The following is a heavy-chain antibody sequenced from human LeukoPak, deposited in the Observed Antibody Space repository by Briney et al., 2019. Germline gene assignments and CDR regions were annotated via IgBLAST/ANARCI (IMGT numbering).Heavy chain of an antibody. V-gene: IGHV4-4*02. Sequence: SGTLSLTCAVSSGSISSNNWWSWVSQPPGKGLEWIGEIYHSGSTNYNPSLKSRVTISVDKSKNQFSLKLSSVTAADTAVYYCASRHRDILTGYAWGQGTLVTVSS. J-gene: IGHJ5*02. CDR2: IYHSGST. CDR1: SGSISSNNW. CDR3: ASRHRDILTGYA. D-gene: IGHD3-9*01.